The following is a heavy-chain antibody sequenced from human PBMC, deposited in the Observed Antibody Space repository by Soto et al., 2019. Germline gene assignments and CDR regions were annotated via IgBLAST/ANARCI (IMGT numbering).Heavy chain of an antibody. V-gene: IGHV1-18*04. J-gene: IGHJ4*02. CDR1: GYTFTSHG. Sequence: GASVKVSCKASGYTFTSHGISWVRQAPGQGLEWMGWMSAYNGNANYAQNLQGRVTMTTDTSTSTAYMELRSLRYDDSAVYYCARETIAVDGTRRGFDYCGPGTLVTVSS. CDR3: ARETIAVDGTRRGFDY. D-gene: IGHD6-19*01. CDR2: MSAYNGNA.